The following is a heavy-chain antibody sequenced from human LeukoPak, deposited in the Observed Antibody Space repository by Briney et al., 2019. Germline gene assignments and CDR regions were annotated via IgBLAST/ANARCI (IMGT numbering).Heavy chain of an antibody. D-gene: IGHD3-3*01. CDR3: AREPRRYDFWSGYYYYYGMDV. CDR2: ISGSGGST. V-gene: IGHV3-23*01. Sequence: PGGSLRLSCAASGFTFRSHAMSWARQAPGKGLEWVSAISGSGGSTYYADSVKGRFTISRDNSKNTLYLQMNSLRAEDTAVYYCAREPRRYDFWSGYYYYYGMDVWGQGTTVTVSS. CDR1: GFTFRSHA. J-gene: IGHJ6*02.